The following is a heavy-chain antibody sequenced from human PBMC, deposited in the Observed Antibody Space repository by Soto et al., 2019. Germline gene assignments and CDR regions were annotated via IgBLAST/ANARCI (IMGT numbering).Heavy chain of an antibody. CDR2: ISGSGGST. V-gene: IGHV3-23*01. J-gene: IGHJ4*02. D-gene: IGHD6-19*01. CDR3: TTDLYAVAGPH. CDR1: GFTFSSYA. Sequence: GSLRLSCAASGFTFSSYAMSWVRQAPGKGLEWVSGISGSGGSTNYADSVKGRFTISRDDSKNTLYLQMNSLKTEDTAVYYCTTDLYAVAGPHWGQGTLVTVSS.